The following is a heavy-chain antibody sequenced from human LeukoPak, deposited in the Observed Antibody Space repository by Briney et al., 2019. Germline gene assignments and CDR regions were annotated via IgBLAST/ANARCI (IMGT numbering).Heavy chain of an antibody. CDR1: GFTVSSNY. V-gene: IGHV3-53*01. J-gene: IGHJ4*02. D-gene: IGHD4/OR15-4a*01. CDR2: IYSGGGT. CDR3: ASPTHDYGVAEL. Sequence: GGSLRLSCAASGFTVSSNYMTWVRQAPGKGLEWVSVIYSGGGTLYADSVKGRFTISRDKSKNTVYLQMNSLRVEDTAVYYCASPTHDYGVAELWGQGTLVTVSS.